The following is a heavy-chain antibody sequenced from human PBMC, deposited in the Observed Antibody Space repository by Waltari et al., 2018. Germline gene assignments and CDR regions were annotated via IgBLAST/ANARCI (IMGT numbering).Heavy chain of an antibody. J-gene: IGHJ4*02. V-gene: IGHV4-34*01. D-gene: IGHD2-2*01. CDR2: INHSVTT. Sequence: QVRLQQWGAGLLKPSETLSLTCAVYGGSFSGYYWTWIRQSSGKGLEWIGEINHSVTTTDNPALKSRVTISVDTSKNQFSLKLTSVTAADTAVYYCARVEGYASGSPRFDYWGQGTLVTVSS. CDR3: ARVEGYASGSPRFDY. CDR1: GGSFSGYY.